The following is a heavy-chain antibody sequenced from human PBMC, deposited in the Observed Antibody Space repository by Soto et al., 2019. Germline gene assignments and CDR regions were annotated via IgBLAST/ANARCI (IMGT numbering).Heavy chain of an antibody. D-gene: IGHD5-12*01. V-gene: IGHV4-59*01. CDR2: IYYSGST. CDR1: GGSISSYY. J-gene: IGHJ6*03. CDR3: ARGLRDPYYYYYYYMDV. Sequence: QVQLQESGPGLVKPSETLSLTCTVSGGSISSYYWSWIRQPPGKGLEWIGYIYYSGSTNYNPSPKSRVTISVDTSKNQFALKLSSVTAADTAVYYCARGLRDPYYYYYYYMDVWGKGTTVTVSS.